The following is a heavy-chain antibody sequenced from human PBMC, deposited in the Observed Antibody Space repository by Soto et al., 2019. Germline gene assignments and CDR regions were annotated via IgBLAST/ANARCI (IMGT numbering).Heavy chain of an antibody. Sequence: SETLSLTCSVSGGSMDNGGYYWSWIRQLPGKGLEWIGYIYSNGDTYYNPSLKSRLTISVDTSKNQFSLNLTSVTAADTAVYYCARRGGSSSRYYYYALDVWGQGTTVTVSS. V-gene: IGHV4-31*03. J-gene: IGHJ6*02. D-gene: IGHD6-6*01. CDR2: IYSNGDT. CDR1: GGSMDNGGYY. CDR3: ARRGGSSSRYYYYALDV.